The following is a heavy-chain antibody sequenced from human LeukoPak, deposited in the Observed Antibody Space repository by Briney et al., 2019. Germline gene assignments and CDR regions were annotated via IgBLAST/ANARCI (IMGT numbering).Heavy chain of an antibody. CDR2: ISSSSSYI. D-gene: IGHD1-26*01. CDR1: GFTFSSYS. V-gene: IGHV3-21*01. Sequence: GGSLRLSCAASGFTFSSYSMNWVRQAPGKGLEWVSSISSSSSYIYYADSVKGRFTTSRDNAKNSLYLQMNSLRAEDTAVYYCASLLSGSNQINDYWGQGTLVTVSS. J-gene: IGHJ4*02. CDR3: ASLLSGSNQINDY.